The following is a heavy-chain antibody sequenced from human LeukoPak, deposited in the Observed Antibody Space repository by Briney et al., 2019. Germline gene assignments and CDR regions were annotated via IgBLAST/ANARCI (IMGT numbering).Heavy chain of an antibody. CDR2: IWYDGSNK. J-gene: IGHJ4*02. Sequence: GGSLRLSCAASGFTFSSYGMHWVRQAPGKGLEWGAVIWYDGSNKYYADSVKGRFTISRDNSKNTLYLQMNSLRAEDTAVYYCARSRLRSYVYFDYWGQGTLVTVSS. CDR1: GFTFSSYG. CDR3: ARSRLRSYVYFDY. D-gene: IGHD1-26*01. V-gene: IGHV3-33*01.